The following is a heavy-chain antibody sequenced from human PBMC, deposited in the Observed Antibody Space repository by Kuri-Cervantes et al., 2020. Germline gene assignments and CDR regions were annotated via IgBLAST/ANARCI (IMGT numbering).Heavy chain of an antibody. CDR2: FDPEDGET. D-gene: IGHD3-3*01. CDR1: GYTLTELS. CDR3: ARVSLYDFPDY. V-gene: IGHV1-24*01. Sequence: ASVKVSCKVSGYTLTELSMHWVRQAPGKGLEWMGGFDPEDGETIYAQKFQGRVTMTRNTSISTAYMELSSLRSEDTAVYYCARVSLYDFPDYWGQGTLVTVSS. J-gene: IGHJ4*02.